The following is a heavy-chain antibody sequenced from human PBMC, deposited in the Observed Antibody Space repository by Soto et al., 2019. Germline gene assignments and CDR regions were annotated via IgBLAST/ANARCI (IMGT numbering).Heavy chain of an antibody. J-gene: IGHJ6*02. V-gene: IGHV1-69*13. D-gene: IGHD4-17*01. CDR3: ARETTVVTPGQDYYYGMDV. CDR1: GGTFSSYA. Sequence: SVKVSCKASGGTFSSYAISWVRQAPGQGVEWMGGIIPIFGTANYAQKFQGRVTLTADESTSTAYMELSSLRSEDTAVYYCARETTVVTPGQDYYYGMDVWGQGTTVTVSS. CDR2: IIPIFGTA.